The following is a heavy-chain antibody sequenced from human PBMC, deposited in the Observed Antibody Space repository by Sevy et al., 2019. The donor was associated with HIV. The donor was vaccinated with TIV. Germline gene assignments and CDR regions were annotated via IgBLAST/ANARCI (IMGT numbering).Heavy chain of an antibody. CDR3: VTSSDFWSGHYTH. D-gene: IGHD3-3*01. J-gene: IGHJ4*02. CDR1: GFTVSSNY. CDR2: IYSGGGT. Sequence: GGSLRLSCAASGFTVSSNYMSWVRQAPGKGLEWVSVIYSGGGTYYADSVKGRFTISRDNSKNTLYLQINSLRAEDTAVYYCVTSSDFWSGHYTHWGQGTLVTVSS. V-gene: IGHV3-53*01.